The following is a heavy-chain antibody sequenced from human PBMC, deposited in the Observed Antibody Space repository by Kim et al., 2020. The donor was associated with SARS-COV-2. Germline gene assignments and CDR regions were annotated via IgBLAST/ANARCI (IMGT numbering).Heavy chain of an antibody. J-gene: IGHJ4*02. V-gene: IGHV3-74*01. CDR1: GFSFSSYW. CDR2: INSDGSGT. D-gene: IGHD3-22*01. Sequence: GGSLRLSCAASGFSFSSYWMHWVRQVPGKGLLWVSRINSDGSGTGYADSVKDRFTISRDNAKNTLYLQMNSLRAEDTAVYYCATARGYYDSSGYYVFDYWGQGILVTVSS. CDR3: ATARGYYDSSGYYVFDY.